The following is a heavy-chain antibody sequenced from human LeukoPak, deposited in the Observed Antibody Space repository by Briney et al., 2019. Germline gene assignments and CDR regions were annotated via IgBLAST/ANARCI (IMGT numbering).Heavy chain of an antibody. CDR3: ARDILGRSNGGSNYFGMEV. D-gene: IGHD2-15*01. J-gene: IGHJ6*02. CDR2: INVYIGGA. V-gene: IGHV1-2*02. CDR1: GYTFTDCF. Sequence: EASVKVSCKASGYTFTDCFMHWVRQVPGQGLEWMGCINVYIGGAHYAQKFQDRLSMTRDTSINTAYMELSSLRSDDTAVYYCARDILGRSNGGSNYFGMEVWGQGTTVTVSS.